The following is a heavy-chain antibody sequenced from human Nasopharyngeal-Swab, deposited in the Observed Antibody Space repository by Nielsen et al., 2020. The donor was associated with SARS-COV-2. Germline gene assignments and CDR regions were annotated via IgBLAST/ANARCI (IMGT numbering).Heavy chain of an antibody. Sequence: GESLKISCAASGFPFSSYGMHWVRQAPGKGLEWVAVIWYDGSNKYYADSVKGRFTISRDNSKKTLYLQMNSLRAEDTAVYYCARTVSYYYGMDVWGQGTTVTVSS. CDR1: GFPFSSYG. D-gene: IGHD4-17*01. CDR3: ARTVSYYYGMDV. J-gene: IGHJ6*02. V-gene: IGHV3-33*01. CDR2: IWYDGSNK.